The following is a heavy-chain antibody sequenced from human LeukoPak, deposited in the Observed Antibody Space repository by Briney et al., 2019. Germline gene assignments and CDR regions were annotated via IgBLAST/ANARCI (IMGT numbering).Heavy chain of an antibody. CDR1: GFTFISYW. CDR3: ARDKVPPLGY. J-gene: IGHJ4*02. CDR2: IKQDGSEK. V-gene: IGHV3-7*01. D-gene: IGHD3-16*01. Sequence: GGSLRLSCAASGFTFISYWMSWVRQAPGKGLEWVANIKQDGSEKYYVDSVKGRFTISRDNAKNSLYLQMNSLRAEDTAVYYCARDKVPPLGYWGQGTLVTVSS.